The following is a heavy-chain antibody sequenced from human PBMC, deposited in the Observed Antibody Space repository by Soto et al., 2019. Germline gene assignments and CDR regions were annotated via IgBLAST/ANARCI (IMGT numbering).Heavy chain of an antibody. CDR3: ARAPVDFDWLLAY. D-gene: IGHD3-9*01. CDR2: INSDGSST. V-gene: IGHV3-74*01. CDR1: GFPFSSYW. J-gene: IGHJ4*02. Sequence: GGSLSLSCAASGFPFSSYWMHWVRQAPGKGLVWVSRINSDGSSTSYADSVKGRFTISRDNAKNTLYLQMNSLRAEDTAVYYCARAPVDFDWLLAYWGQGTLVTVSS.